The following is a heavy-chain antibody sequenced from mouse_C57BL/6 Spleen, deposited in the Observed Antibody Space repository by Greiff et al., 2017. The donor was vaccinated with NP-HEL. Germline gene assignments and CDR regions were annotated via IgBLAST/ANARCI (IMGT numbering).Heavy chain of an antibody. CDR3: TRGRGSSYVGFAY. V-gene: IGHV1-15*01. CDR2: IDPETGGT. CDR1: GYTFTDYE. D-gene: IGHD1-1*01. Sequence: QVQLKQSGAELVRPGASVTLSCKASGYTFTDYEMHWVKQTPVHGLEWIGAIDPETGGTAYNQKFRGKAILTADKSSTKAYMELRSLTSEDSVVYDCTRGRGSSYVGFAYWGQGTLVTVSA. J-gene: IGHJ3*01.